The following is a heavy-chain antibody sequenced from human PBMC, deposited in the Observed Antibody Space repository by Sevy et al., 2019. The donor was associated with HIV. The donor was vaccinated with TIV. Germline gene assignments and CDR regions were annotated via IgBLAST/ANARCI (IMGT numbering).Heavy chain of an antibody. D-gene: IGHD4-17*01. Sequence: GGSLRLSCTASGFTFSSYEMNWVRQAPGKGLEWVSYISNSGSTIHYSDSVKGRFTISRDNAKNSLYLQTNSLRAEDTAGYYCARDLPPSATTVPHFDYWGRGTLVTVSS. CDR3: ARDLPPSATTVPHFDY. CDR2: ISNSGSTI. J-gene: IGHJ4*02. CDR1: GFTFSSYE. V-gene: IGHV3-48*03.